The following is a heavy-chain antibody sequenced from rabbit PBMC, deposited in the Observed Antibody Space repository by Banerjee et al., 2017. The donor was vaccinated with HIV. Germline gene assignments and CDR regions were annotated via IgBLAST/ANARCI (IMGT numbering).Heavy chain of an antibody. D-gene: IGHD1-1*01. Sequence: QSLEESGGDLVQPEGSLTLTCKASGFSFSSGYYMGWVRQAPGKGLEWIGCIGTGTASTYYASWAKGRFTISKTSSTTVTLQMTSLTAADTATYFCARDPLYTVGGGYDLWGPGTLVTVS. J-gene: IGHJ4*01. V-gene: IGHV1S40*01. CDR1: GFSFSSGYY. CDR2: IGTGTAST. CDR3: ARDPLYTVGGGYDL.